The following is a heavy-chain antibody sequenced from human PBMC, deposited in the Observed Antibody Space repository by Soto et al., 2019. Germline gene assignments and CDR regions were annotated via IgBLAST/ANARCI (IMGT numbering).Heavy chain of an antibody. Sequence: PSETLSLTCTVSGGSITSSSYYWGWIRQPPGKGLEWIGSIYYSGSTYYNPSLKSRVTISVDTSKNQFSLTVTSVTAADTAVYYCASRIVATETFDYWGQGTLVTVSS. CDR3: ASRIVATETFDY. V-gene: IGHV4-39*01. CDR1: GGSITSSSYY. CDR2: IYYSGST. D-gene: IGHD5-12*01. J-gene: IGHJ4*02.